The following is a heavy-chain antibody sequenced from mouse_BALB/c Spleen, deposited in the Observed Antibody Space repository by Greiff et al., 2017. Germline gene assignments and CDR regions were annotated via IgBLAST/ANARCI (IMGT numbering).Heavy chain of an antibody. CDR3: ARSGYDYAMDY. Sequence: VQLQQSGAELVRPGSSVKISCKASGYAFSSYWMNWVKQRPGQGLEWIGQIYPGDGDTNYNAKFKGKATLTADKSSSTAYMQLSSLTSEDSAVYFCARSGYDYAMDYWGQGTSVTVSS. CDR2: IYPGDGDT. J-gene: IGHJ4*01. D-gene: IGHD2-3*01. V-gene: IGHV1-80*01. CDR1: GYAFSSYW.